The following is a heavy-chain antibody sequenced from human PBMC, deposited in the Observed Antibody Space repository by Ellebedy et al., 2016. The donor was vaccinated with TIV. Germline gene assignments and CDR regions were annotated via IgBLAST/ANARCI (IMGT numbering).Heavy chain of an antibody. V-gene: IGHV4-39*01. CDR1: GGSISNSNYY. Sequence: SETLSLTCTVSGGSISNSNYYWGWIRQPPGQGLEWIGSIYYDGSTSYNPSLESRVTVSVDTSKNQFSLKMRSVTAADTAVYYCARVPAATIYYGMDVWGQGTTVTVSS. J-gene: IGHJ6*02. D-gene: IGHD2-2*01. CDR2: IYYDGST. CDR3: ARVPAATIYYGMDV.